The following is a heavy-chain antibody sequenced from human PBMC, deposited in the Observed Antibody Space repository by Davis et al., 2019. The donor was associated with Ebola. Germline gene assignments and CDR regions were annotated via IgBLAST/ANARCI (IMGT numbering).Heavy chain of an antibody. CDR1: RYTLTSYD. V-gene: IGHV1-8*01. CDR3: ARGRGDYGWPNLIY. D-gene: IGHD4-17*01. CDR2: MNPNRGNT. Sequence: ASVKVSCKASRYTLTSYDINWVRQATGQGLEWMGWMNPNRGNTGYAQKFQGRVTMTRNTSISTAYMELSSLRSEDTAVYYCARGRGDYGWPNLIYWGQGTLVTVSS. J-gene: IGHJ4*02.